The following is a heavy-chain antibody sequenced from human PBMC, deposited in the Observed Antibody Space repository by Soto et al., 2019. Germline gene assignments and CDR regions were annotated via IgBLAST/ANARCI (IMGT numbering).Heavy chain of an antibody. V-gene: IGHV1-8*01. Sequence: QVQLVQSGAEVKKPGASVKVSCKASGYTFTSYDINWVRQATGQGLEWLGWMNPNSGQSGNPQKFQGRVTMTRNTSISTAYMELSSLRSEDTAVYYCASGQAATMGDFAYCGQGTLVTVSS. J-gene: IGHJ4*02. D-gene: IGHD5-12*01. CDR1: GYTFTSYD. CDR3: ASGQAATMGDFAY. CDR2: MNPNSGQS.